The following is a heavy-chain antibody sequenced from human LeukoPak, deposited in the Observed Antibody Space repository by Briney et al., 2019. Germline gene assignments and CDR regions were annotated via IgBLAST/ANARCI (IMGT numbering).Heavy chain of an antibody. D-gene: IGHD3-16*01. CDR1: GYALTELS. J-gene: IGHJ4*02. CDR2: FDPEDGKT. CDR3: LTILYGRPWNPVGGGGL. V-gene: IGHV1-24*01. Sequence: ASVKVSCKTSGYALTELSIHWVRQAPGKGLEWMGGFDPEDGKTIYAQKYQGRVTLTDDTSTDTSYLELSSLTSEDTAVYYCLTILYGRPWNPVGGGGLWGQGTLVTVSS.